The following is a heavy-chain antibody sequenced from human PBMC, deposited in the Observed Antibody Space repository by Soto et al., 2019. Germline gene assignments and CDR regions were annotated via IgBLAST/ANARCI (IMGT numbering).Heavy chain of an antibody. CDR2: ISSSGSTI. V-gene: IGHV3-11*01. D-gene: IGHD6-13*01. CDR3: ARDRVAAAGTDWMDAFDI. CDR1: GFTFSDYY. Sequence: GGSLRLSCAASGFTFSDYYMSWIRQAPGKGLEWVSYISSSGSTIYYADSVKGRFTIPRDNAKNSLYLQMNSLRAEDTAVYYCARDRVAAAGTDWMDAFDIWGQGTMVTVSS. J-gene: IGHJ3*02.